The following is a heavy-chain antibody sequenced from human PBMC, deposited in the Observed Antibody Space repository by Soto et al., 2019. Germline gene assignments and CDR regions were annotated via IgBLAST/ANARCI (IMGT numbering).Heavy chain of an antibody. J-gene: IGHJ6*02. CDR3: ARDRPGGDDIVVVPAADVYSNTPRADYYYYGMDV. Sequence: ASVKVSCKASGYTFTSYYMHWVRQAPGQGLEWMGIINPSGGSTSYAQKFQGRVTMTRDTSTSTVYMELSSLRSEDRAVYYCARDRPGGDDIVVVPAADVYSNTPRADYYYYGMDVWGQGTTVTVSS. CDR2: INPSGGST. CDR1: GYTFTSYY. V-gene: IGHV1-46*01. D-gene: IGHD2-2*01.